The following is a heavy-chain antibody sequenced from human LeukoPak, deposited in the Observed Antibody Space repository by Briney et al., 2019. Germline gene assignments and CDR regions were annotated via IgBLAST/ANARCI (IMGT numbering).Heavy chain of an antibody. CDR1: GFTFSSYA. CDR2: ISGSGGST. D-gene: IGHD2-21*02. Sequence: GGSLRLSCAASGFTFSSYAMSWVRQAPGKGLEWVSAISGSGGSTYYADSVKDRFTISRDNSKNTLYLQMNSLRAEDTAVYYCAKSTAMDYYGMDVWGQGTTVTVSS. J-gene: IGHJ6*02. CDR3: AKSTAMDYYGMDV. V-gene: IGHV3-23*01.